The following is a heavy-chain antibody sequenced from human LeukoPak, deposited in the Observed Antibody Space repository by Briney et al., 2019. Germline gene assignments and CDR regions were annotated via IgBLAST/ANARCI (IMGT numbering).Heavy chain of an antibody. Sequence: GGSLRLPCAASGFTFDDYAMHWVRQAPGKGLEWVSGISWNSGSIGYADSVKGRFTISRDNAKNSLYLQMNSLRAEDMALYYCAKDFYSSSWYYFDYWGQGTLVTVSS. CDR3: AKDFYSSSWYYFDY. D-gene: IGHD6-13*01. CDR1: GFTFDDYA. J-gene: IGHJ4*02. CDR2: ISWNSGSI. V-gene: IGHV3-9*03.